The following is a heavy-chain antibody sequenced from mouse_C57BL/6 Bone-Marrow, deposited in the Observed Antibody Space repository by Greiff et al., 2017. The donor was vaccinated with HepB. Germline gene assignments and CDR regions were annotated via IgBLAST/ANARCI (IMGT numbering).Heavy chain of an antibody. D-gene: IGHD1-1*01. V-gene: IGHV7-1*01. CDR2: SRNKANDYTT. J-gene: IGHJ1*03. Sequence: EVKLMESGGGLVQSGRSLRLSCATSGFTFSDFYMEWVRQAPGKGLEWIAASRNKANDYTTEYSASVKGRLIVSRDTSQSILYLQMNALRAEDTAIYYCARDADGSVYWYFDVWGTGTTVTVSS. CDR1: GFTFSDFY. CDR3: ARDADGSVYWYFDV.